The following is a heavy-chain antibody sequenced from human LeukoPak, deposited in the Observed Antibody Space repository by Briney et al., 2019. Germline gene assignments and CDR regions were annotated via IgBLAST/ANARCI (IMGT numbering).Heavy chain of an antibody. J-gene: IGHJ5*02. CDR1: GYTFTSYG. V-gene: IGHV1-18*01. CDR2: INPHNGDT. Sequence: ASVKVSCEASGYTFTSYGISWVRQAPGQGLEWMGWINPHNGDTSYAQKVQGRVTMTTDTSTTTAYMELRSLRSDDTAMYYCARDFHDSSRLDPWGQGTLVTVSS. CDR3: ARDFHDSSRLDP. D-gene: IGHD6-13*01.